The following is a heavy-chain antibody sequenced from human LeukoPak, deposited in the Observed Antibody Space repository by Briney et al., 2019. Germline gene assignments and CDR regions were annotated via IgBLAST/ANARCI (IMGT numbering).Heavy chain of an antibody. J-gene: IGHJ4*02. CDR3: ATDPRIAAATRGDY. D-gene: IGHD6-13*01. V-gene: IGHV1-24*01. Sequence: GASVKVSCKCSGYTLTELSMHWVRQAPGKGLEWMGGFDPEDGETIYAQKFQGRVTMTEDTSTDTAYMELSSLRSEDTAVYYCATDPRIAAATRGDYWGQGTLVTVSS. CDR1: GYTLTELS. CDR2: FDPEDGET.